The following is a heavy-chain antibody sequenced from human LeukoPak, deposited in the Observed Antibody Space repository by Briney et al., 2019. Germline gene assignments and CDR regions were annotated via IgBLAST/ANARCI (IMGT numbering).Heavy chain of an antibody. CDR2: IYYSGST. CDR1: GGSISGYY. J-gene: IGHJ5*02. D-gene: IGHD1-26*01. Sequence: PSETLSLTCTVSGGSISGYYWSWIRQPPGKGLEWIAYIYYSGSTKYNPSLKSRVTISADTSRDQFSLKLSSVTAADTAVYYCARHGGSSSSRSSFDPWGHGTLVTVSS. CDR3: ARHGGSSSSRSSFDP. V-gene: IGHV4-59*08.